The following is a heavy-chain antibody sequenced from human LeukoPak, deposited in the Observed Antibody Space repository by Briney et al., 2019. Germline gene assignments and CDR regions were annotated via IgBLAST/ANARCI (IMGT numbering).Heavy chain of an antibody. CDR3: AVRGYSDAYFDY. CDR2: IYPGDSDT. V-gene: IGHV5-51*01. J-gene: IGHJ4*02. D-gene: IGHD5-12*01. CDR1: GYSFTTYW. Sequence: GESLKISCKGSGYSFTTYWIGWVRQMPGKGLEWMGVIYPGDSDTRYRPSFQGQVTISADKSISTAYLQWSSLKASDTAVYYCAVRGYSDAYFDYWGQGTLVTVSS.